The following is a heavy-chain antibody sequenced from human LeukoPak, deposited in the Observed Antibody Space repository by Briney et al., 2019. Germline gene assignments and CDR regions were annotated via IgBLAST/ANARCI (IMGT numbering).Heavy chain of an antibody. CDR2: INPNSGGT. CDR3: ARGVGLRRYSSGWLY. J-gene: IGHJ4*02. V-gene: IGHV1-2*02. D-gene: IGHD6-19*01. CDR1: GYTSTGYY. Sequence: GASVKVSCKASGYTSTGYYMHWVRQAPGQGLEWVGWINPNSGGTNYAQKFQGRVAMTRDTSISTAYMELSRLRSDDTAVYYCARGVGLRRYSSGWLYWGQGTLVTVSS.